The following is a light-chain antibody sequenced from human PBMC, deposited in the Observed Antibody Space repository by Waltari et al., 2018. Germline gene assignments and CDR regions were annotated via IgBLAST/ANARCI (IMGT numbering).Light chain of an antibody. CDR3: MQALQTPLT. V-gene: IGKV2-28*01. Sequence: DIVMTQSPLSLPVTPGEPASISCRSSQSRLHSNGYNYLDWYLQKPGQSPQLLIYLGSNRASGVPDRFSGSGSGTDFTLKISRVEAEDVGVYYCMQALQTPLTFGGGTKVEIK. CDR2: LGS. J-gene: IGKJ4*01. CDR1: QSRLHSNGYNY.